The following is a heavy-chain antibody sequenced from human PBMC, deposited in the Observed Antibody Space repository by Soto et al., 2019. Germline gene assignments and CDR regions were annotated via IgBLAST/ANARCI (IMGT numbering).Heavy chain of an antibody. CDR1: GFRFSIYD. Sequence: PGGSLRLSCAASGFRFSIYDMHWVRQAPGKGLEWVAVISYDGTEKYYVDSVKGRFTFSRDNAKTSGYLEMNSLRAEDTAVYYCVTAVRGYNANGDLWGQGTTVTVSS. CDR2: ISYDGTEK. V-gene: IGHV3-30*03. CDR3: VTAVRGYNANGDL. D-gene: IGHD5-12*01. J-gene: IGHJ6*02.